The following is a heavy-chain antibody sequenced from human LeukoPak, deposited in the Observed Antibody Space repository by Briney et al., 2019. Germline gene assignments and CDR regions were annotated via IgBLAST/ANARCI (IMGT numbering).Heavy chain of an antibody. V-gene: IGHV3-11*01. D-gene: IGHD3-22*01. Sequence: GGSLRLSCAASGFTFSDYHMSWIRQAPGKGLEWVSYISSSGSTIYYADSVKGRFTISRDNAKNSLYLQMNSLRAEDTAVYYCARRPQLYYYDSSGHDAFDIWGQGTMVTVSS. CDR3: ARRPQLYYYDSSGHDAFDI. CDR1: GFTFSDYH. J-gene: IGHJ3*02. CDR2: ISSSGSTI.